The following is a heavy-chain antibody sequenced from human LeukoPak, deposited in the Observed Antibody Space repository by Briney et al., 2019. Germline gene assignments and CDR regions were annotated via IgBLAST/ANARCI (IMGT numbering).Heavy chain of an antibody. D-gene: IGHD3-3*01. J-gene: IGHJ6*03. V-gene: IGHV3-9*01. CDR2: ISWNSGSI. CDR3: VRGPLASGVVVYYYYYLDV. Sequence: PGGSLRLSCAASGFTFDDYAMHWVRQAPGKGLEWVSGISWNSGSIGYADSVKGRFTISRDNAKNSLYLQMNSLRAEDTAVYYCVRGPLASGVVVYYYYYLDVWGKGTTVTVSS. CDR1: GFTFDDYA.